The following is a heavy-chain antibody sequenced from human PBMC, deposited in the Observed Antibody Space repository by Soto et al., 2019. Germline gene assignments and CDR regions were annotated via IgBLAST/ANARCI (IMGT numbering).Heavy chain of an antibody. D-gene: IGHD2-15*01. V-gene: IGHV1-69*02. Sequence: QVQLVQSGAEVKKPGSSVKVSCKASGGTFSSYTISWVRQAPGQGLEWMGRTIPILGIANYAQKFQGRVTITADKSTSTAYMELSSLRSEDTAVYYCARVVTRYCSGGSCYSRWFDPWGQGTLVTVSS. CDR2: TIPILGIA. J-gene: IGHJ5*02. CDR3: ARVVTRYCSGGSCYSRWFDP. CDR1: GGTFSSYT.